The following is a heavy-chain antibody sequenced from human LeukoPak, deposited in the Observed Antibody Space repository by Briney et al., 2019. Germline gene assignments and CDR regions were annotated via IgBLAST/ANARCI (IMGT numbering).Heavy chain of an antibody. V-gene: IGHV3-49*03. Sequence: GGSLRLSCTASGFTFGDYAMSWFRQAPGKGLEWVGFIRSKAYGGTTEYAASVKGRFTISRDDSKSIAYLQMNSLKTEDTAVYYCTRVGRSSGWSAYYYYYGMDVWGQGTTVTVSS. CDR1: GFTFGDYA. D-gene: IGHD6-19*01. J-gene: IGHJ6*02. CDR3: TRVGRSSGWSAYYYYYGMDV. CDR2: IRSKAYGGTT.